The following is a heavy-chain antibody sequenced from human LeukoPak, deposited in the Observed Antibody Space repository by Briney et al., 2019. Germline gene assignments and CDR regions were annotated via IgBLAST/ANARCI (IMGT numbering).Heavy chain of an antibody. CDR3: ASGGGGSPFDY. J-gene: IGHJ4*02. V-gene: IGHV4-4*07. D-gene: IGHD1-26*01. Sequence: SQTLSLTCTVSGGSISSYYWSWIRQPAGKGLEWIGRIHTSGSTNYSPSLKSRVTMSVDTSKNQFSLKLSSVTAADTAVYYCASGGGGSPFDYWGQGTLVTVSS. CDR1: GGSISSYY. CDR2: IHTSGST.